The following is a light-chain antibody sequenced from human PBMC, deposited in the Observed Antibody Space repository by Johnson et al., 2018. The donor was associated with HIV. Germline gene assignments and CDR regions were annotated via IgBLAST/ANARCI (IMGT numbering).Light chain of an antibody. CDR3: GTWDSSLRGI. Sequence: QLVLTQPPSVSAAPGQKVTISCSGSSSNIGNNYVSWYQQLPGTAPKLLIYDNNKRPSGIPDRFSGSKSGTSATLGITGLQTGDEADYYGGTWDSSLRGIFGTENKVTVL. CDR1: SSNIGNNY. CDR2: DNN. J-gene: IGLJ1*01. V-gene: IGLV1-51*01.